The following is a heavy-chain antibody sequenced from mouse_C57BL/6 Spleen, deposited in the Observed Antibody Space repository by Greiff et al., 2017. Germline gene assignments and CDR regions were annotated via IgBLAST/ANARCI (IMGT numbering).Heavy chain of an antibody. D-gene: IGHD2-1*01. J-gene: IGHJ3*01. CDR3: TTPYVNYEGFAY. CDR2: IDPEDGDT. V-gene: IGHV14-1*01. CDR1: GFNIKDYY. Sequence: EVKLQESGAELVRPGASVKLSCTASGFNIKDYYMHWVKQRPEQGLEWIGRIDPEDGDTEYAPKFQGKATMTADTSSNTAYLQLSSLTSEDTAVYYCTTPYVNYEGFAYWGQGTLVTVSA.